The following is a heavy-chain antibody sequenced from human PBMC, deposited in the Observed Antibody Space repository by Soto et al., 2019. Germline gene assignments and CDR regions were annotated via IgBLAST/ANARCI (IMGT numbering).Heavy chain of an antibody. V-gene: IGHV1-18*04. CDR1: GYTFTSYG. D-gene: IGHD6-6*01. Sequence: VASVKVSCKASGYTFTSYGISWVRQAPGQGLGWMGWISVYNGNTNYAQKLQGRVTMTTDTSTSTAYMELRSLRSDDTAVYYCARGALAARPFYYYYGMDVWGQGTTVTVSS. CDR3: ARGALAARPFYYYYGMDV. J-gene: IGHJ6*02. CDR2: ISVYNGNT.